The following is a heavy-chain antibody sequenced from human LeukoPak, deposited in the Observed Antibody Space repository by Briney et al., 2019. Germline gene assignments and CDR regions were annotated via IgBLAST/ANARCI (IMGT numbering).Heavy chain of an antibody. D-gene: IGHD4-17*01. CDR2: ISGSGGST. Sequence: GGSLRLSCAASGFTFSSYAMSWVRQAPGKGLEWVSAISGSGGSTYYADSVKGRFTISRDNSKNTLYLQMNSLRAEDAAVYYCAKKIRSDYGDYADYWGQGTLVTVSS. CDR3: AKKIRSDYGDYADY. J-gene: IGHJ4*02. CDR1: GFTFSSYA. V-gene: IGHV3-23*01.